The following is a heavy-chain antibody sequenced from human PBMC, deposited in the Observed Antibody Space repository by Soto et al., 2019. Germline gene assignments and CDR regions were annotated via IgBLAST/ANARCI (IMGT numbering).Heavy chain of an antibody. Sequence: ASVKVSCKASGYTFTSYGISWVRQAPGQGLEWMGWISAYNGNTNYAQKLQGRVTMTTDTSTSTAYMELRSLRSDDTAAYYSGEYSSWGGMDVWGQGTTVTVSS. J-gene: IGHJ6*02. CDR1: GYTFTSYG. V-gene: IGHV1-18*01. D-gene: IGHD2-15*01. CDR2: ISAYNGNT. CDR3: GEYSSWGGMDV.